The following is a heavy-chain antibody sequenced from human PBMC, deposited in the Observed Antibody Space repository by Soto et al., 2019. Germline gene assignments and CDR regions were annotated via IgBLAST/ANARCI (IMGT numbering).Heavy chain of an antibody. Sequence: SETLSLTCAVYGGSFSGYYWSWIRQPPGKGLEWIGEINHSGSTNYNPSLKSRVTISVDTSKNQFSLKLSSVTAADTAVYYCARGLTIGPLNYYYYYMDVWGKGTTVTVSS. D-gene: IGHD3-3*01. CDR2: INHSGST. V-gene: IGHV4-34*01. CDR1: GGSFSGYY. J-gene: IGHJ6*03. CDR3: ARGLTIGPLNYYYYYMDV.